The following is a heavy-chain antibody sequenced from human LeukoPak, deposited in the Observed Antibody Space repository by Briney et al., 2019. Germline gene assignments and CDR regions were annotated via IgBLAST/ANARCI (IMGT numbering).Heavy chain of an antibody. CDR2: ISSSSSTI. D-gene: IGHD6-19*01. CDR1: GFTFSSYS. J-gene: IGHJ4*02. CDR3: AKDALRGDSSGWGQTHDFDY. Sequence: GGSLRLSCAASGFTFSSYSMNWVRQAPGKGLEWVSYISSSSSTIYYADSVKGRFTISRDNSKNTLYLQMNSLRAEDTAVYYCAKDALRGDSSGWGQTHDFDYWGQGTLVTVSS. V-gene: IGHV3-48*01.